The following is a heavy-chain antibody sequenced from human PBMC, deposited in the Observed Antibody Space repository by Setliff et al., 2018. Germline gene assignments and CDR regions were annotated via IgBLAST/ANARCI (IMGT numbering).Heavy chain of an antibody. CDR3: AKDSLSGWSAVDY. CDR2: ISYDGSNK. V-gene: IGHV3-30*18. Sequence: PGGSLRLSCAASGFTFSSYGMHWVRQAPGKGLEWVAVISYDGSNKYYADSVKGRFTISRDDSKNTLYLQMNSLRPEDTAVYYCAKDSLSGWSAVDYWGQGTLVTVSS. CDR1: GFTFSSYG. D-gene: IGHD6-19*01. J-gene: IGHJ4*02.